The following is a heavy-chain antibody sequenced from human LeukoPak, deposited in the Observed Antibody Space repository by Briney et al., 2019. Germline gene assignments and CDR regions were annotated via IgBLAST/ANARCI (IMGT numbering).Heavy chain of an antibody. J-gene: IGHJ6*02. V-gene: IGHV3-66*01. Sequence: GGSLRLSCAASGFTVSSNYMSWVRQAPGKGLEWVSVIYSGGSTYYADSVKGRFTISSDNSKNTLYLQMNSLRAEDTAVYYCAREMYYDILTGYYPYYYYGMDVWGQGTTVTVSS. D-gene: IGHD3-9*01. CDR1: GFTVSSNY. CDR3: AREMYYDILTGYYPYYYYGMDV. CDR2: IYSGGST.